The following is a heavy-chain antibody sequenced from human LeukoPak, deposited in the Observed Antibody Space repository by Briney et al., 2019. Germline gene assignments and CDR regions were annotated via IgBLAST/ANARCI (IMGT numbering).Heavy chain of an antibody. CDR2: IYHSGST. J-gene: IGHJ6*03. V-gene: IGHV4-39*07. CDR3: ARSPGPPYYYYYMDV. Sequence: SETLSLTCTVSGGSISSSSYYWGWIRQPPGKGLEWIGSIYHSGSTYYNPSLKSRVTISVDTSKNQFSLKLSSVTAADTAVYYCARSPGPPYYYYYMDVWGKGTTVTVSS. CDR1: GGSISSSSYY.